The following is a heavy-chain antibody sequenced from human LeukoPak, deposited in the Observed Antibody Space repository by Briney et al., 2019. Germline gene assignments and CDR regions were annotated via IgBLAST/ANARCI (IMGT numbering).Heavy chain of an antibody. Sequence: GGSLRLSCAASGFTFSSYAMSWVRQAPGKGLEWVSAISGSGGSTYYADSVKGRFTISRDNSKNTLYLQMNSLRAEDTAVYYCAKHQLAGYSSSWSGIDYWGQGTLVTVSS. J-gene: IGHJ4*02. D-gene: IGHD6-13*01. CDR3: AKHQLAGYSSSWSGIDY. CDR1: GFTFSSYA. CDR2: ISGSGGST. V-gene: IGHV3-23*01.